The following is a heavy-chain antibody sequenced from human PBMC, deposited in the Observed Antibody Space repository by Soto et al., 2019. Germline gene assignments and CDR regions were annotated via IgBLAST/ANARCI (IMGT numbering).Heavy chain of an antibody. V-gene: IGHV3-73*01. D-gene: IGHD3-10*01. CDR3: TRHLWRPADANDMDV. Sequence: EVQLVESGGGLVQTGGSLKLYCAASGFTFSAFTMHWVRQASGKGLEWIGHIRNKGNNYATTYAASVEGRFTLSRDDSKNTAYLQINSLKTEDTALYYCTRHLWRPADANDMDVWGKGTTITVSS. J-gene: IGHJ6*03. CDR1: GFTFSAFT. CDR2: IRNKGNNYAT.